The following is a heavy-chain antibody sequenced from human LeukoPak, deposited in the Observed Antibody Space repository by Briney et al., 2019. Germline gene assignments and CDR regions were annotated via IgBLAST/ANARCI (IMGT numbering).Heavy chain of an antibody. CDR2: INNDGSDT. Sequence: PGGSLRLSCAASGLTFSSYWMHWVRQAPGKGLVWVSHINNDGSDTTYADSVRGRFTISRDNAKNRLYLQMNSLRTEDTAVYYCACYGIAPPYWGQGTLVTVSS. D-gene: IGHD2-15*01. CDR1: GLTFSSYW. CDR3: ACYGIAPPY. V-gene: IGHV3-74*01. J-gene: IGHJ4*02.